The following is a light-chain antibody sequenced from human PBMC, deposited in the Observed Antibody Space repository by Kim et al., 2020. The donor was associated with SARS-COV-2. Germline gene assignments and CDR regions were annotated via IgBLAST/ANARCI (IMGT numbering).Light chain of an antibody. CDR3: QSYDSSNQGV. CDR1: SGHMASNW. J-gene: IGLJ2*01. CDR2: ENN. Sequence: KTVTVSRTRSSGHMASNWVEWYQQRPGSAPTTVIYENNQRPSGVPDRFSGSIDSSSNSASLTISGLKTEDEADYYCQSYDSSNQGVFGGGTQLTVL. V-gene: IGLV6-57*03.